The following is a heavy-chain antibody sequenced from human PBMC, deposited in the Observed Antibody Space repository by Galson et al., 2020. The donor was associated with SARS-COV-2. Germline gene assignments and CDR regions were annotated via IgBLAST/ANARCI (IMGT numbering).Heavy chain of an antibody. CDR1: GGSISSSSYY. CDR2: IYYSGST. D-gene: IGHD4-17*01. V-gene: IGHV4-39*07. J-gene: IGHJ4*02. CDR3: ARASTLDDYGGISTGTVFDY. Sequence: SETLSLTCTVSGGSISSSSYYWGWIRQPPGKGLEWIGSIYYSGSTYYNPSLKSRVTISVDTSKNQFSLKLSSVTAADTAVYYCARASTLDDYGGISTGTVFDYWGQGTLVTVSS.